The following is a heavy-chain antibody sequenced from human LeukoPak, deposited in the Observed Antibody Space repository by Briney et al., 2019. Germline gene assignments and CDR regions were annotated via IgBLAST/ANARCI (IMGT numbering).Heavy chain of an antibody. CDR3: ASYSNYWFDP. V-gene: IGHV3-30-3*01. Sequence: AGGSLRLSCAASGFTFSSYAMHWVRQAPGKGLEWVAVISYDGSNKYYADSVKGRFTISRDNSKNTLYLQVNSLRAEDTAVYYCASYSNYWFDPWGQGTLVTVSS. J-gene: IGHJ5*02. D-gene: IGHD4-11*01. CDR2: ISYDGSNK. CDR1: GFTFSSYA.